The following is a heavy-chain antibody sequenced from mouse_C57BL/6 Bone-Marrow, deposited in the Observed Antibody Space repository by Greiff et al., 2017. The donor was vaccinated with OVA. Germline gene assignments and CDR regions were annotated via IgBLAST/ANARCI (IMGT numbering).Heavy chain of an antibody. CDR2: ISSGGSYT. CDR1: GFTFSSYG. J-gene: IGHJ2*01. Sequence: EVQGVESGGDLVKPGGSLKLSCAASGFTFSSYGMSWVRQTPDKRLEWVATISSGGSYTYYPASVKGRFTISRDNAKNTLYLQMSSLKSEDTAIYYCARQNLGYFDYWGQGTTLTVSS. CDR3: ARQNLGYFDY. V-gene: IGHV5-6*01.